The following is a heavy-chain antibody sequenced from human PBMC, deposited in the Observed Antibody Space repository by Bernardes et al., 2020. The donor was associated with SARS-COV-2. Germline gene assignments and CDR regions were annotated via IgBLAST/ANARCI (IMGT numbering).Heavy chain of an antibody. CDR3: AKDRRYYDILTGYSRTPYYYYYYGMDV. D-gene: IGHD3-9*01. CDR2: ISYDGSNK. J-gene: IGHJ6*02. V-gene: IGHV3-30*18. Sequence: VWSLSLSCAASGFTFSSYGMHWVRQAPGQGLEWVAVISYDGSNKYYADSVKGRFTISRDNSKNTLYLQMNSLRAEDTAVYYCAKDRRYYDILTGYSRTPYYYYYYGMDVWGQGTTVTVSS. CDR1: GFTFSSYG.